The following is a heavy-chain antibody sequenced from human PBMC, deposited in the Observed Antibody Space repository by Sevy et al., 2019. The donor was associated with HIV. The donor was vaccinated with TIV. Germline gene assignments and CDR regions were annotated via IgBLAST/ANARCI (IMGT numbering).Heavy chain of an antibody. V-gene: IGHV3-48*03. CDR3: TRNGGAFDNGFDP. CDR2: ISSSGGSI. Sequence: GGSLRLSYTASGFTFSSYDMNWVRQAPGKGLEWVSKISSSGGSIYYADSVKGRFTISRDNAKNSLNLQMNSLRAEDTAVYYCTRNGGAFDNGFDPWGQGTLVTVSS. D-gene: IGHD2-8*01. CDR1: GFTFSSYD. J-gene: IGHJ5*02.